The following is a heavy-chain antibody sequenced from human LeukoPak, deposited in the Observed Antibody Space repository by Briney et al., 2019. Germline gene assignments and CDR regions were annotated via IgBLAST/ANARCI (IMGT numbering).Heavy chain of an antibody. CDR1: GFTFSSYS. Sequence: GGSLRLSCAASGFTFSSYSMNWVRQAPGKGLEWVSSITRSSIYIYYADSVKGRFTISRDNAKNSLYLQMNSLRAEDTAVYYCARDMGPGDTAMVILGYWGQGTLVTVSS. CDR3: ARDMGPGDTAMVILGY. V-gene: IGHV3-21*04. D-gene: IGHD5-18*01. J-gene: IGHJ4*02. CDR2: ITRSSIYI.